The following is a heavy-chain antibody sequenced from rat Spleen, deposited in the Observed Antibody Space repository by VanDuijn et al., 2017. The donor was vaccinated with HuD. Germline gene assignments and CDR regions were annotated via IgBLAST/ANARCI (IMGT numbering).Heavy chain of an antibody. CDR3: TTSYGFVMDA. CDR1: GFTFSDYY. J-gene: IGHJ4*01. D-gene: IGHD1-6*01. V-gene: IGHV5-20*01. CDR2: ISYAGGST. Sequence: EVQLVESGGGLVQPGRSLKLSCAASGFTFSDYYMAWVRQAPTKGLEGVASISYAGGSTYHRDSVKGRFTISRDNGKSSLYLQMDSLRSEDTATYYCTTSYGFVMDAWGQGASVTVSS.